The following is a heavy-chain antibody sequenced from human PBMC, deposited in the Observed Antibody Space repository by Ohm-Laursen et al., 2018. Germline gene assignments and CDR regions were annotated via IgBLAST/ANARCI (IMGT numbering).Heavy chain of an antibody. Sequence: SSVKVSCKASGGTFSDYAISWVRQAPGEGLEWMGRIIPILGMANYSQKFQDRVTITADISTSTAYMELRSLTSDDTAVYYCARDGAFGDEYVYPNKGMDVWGQGTKVTVSS. CDR2: IIPILGMA. D-gene: IGHD3-3*01. CDR3: ARDGAFGDEYVYPNKGMDV. V-gene: IGHV1-69*04. J-gene: IGHJ6*02. CDR1: GGTFSDYA.